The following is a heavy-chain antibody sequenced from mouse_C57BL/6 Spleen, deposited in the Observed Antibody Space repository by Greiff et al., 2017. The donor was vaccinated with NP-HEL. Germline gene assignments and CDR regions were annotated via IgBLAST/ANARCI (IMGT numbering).Heavy chain of an antibody. CDR3: ARSGFFDY. Sequence: QVQLQQSGPELVKPEASVKISCKASGYAFSSSWMNWVKQRPGKGLEWIGRIYPGDGDTNYNGKFKGKATLTADKSSSTAYMQLSSLTSEDSAVYFCARSGFFDYWGQGTTLTVSS. J-gene: IGHJ2*01. V-gene: IGHV1-82*01. CDR1: GYAFSSSW. CDR2: IYPGDGDT. D-gene: IGHD4-1*01.